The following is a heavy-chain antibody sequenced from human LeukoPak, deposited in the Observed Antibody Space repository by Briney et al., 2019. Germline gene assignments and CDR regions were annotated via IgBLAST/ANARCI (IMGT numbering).Heavy chain of an antibody. CDR1: GFTFSSYA. V-gene: IGHV3-30-3*01. J-gene: IGHJ5*02. D-gene: IGHD2-15*01. CDR2: ISYDGSNK. Sequence: PGRSLRLSCAASGFTFSSYAMHWVRQAPGKGREWGAVISYDGSNKYYADSVKGRFTISRDNSKNTLYLQMNSLRAEDTAVYYCARDTYCSGGSCPASEFDPWGQGTLVTVSS. CDR3: ARDTYCSGGSCPASEFDP.